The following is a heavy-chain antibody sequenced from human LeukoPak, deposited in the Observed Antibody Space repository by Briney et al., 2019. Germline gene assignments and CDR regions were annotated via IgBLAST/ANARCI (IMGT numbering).Heavy chain of an antibody. V-gene: IGHV3-7*01. CDR1: GFTFTTYW. CDR3: VKVAKYYYGSETYYFFEH. Sequence: GGSLRLSCAASGFTFTTYWMSWVRQLPGKGLEWVANINQDGTEKYYVDSVKGRFTISRDNAKNSLYLQMNSLRVEDTAIYYCVKVAKYYYGSETYYFFEHWGQGTPVTASS. D-gene: IGHD3-10*01. CDR2: INQDGTEK. J-gene: IGHJ4*02.